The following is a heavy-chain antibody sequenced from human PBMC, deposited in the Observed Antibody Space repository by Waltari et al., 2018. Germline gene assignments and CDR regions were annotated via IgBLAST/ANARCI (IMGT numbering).Heavy chain of an antibody. CDR3: ARGRLGYCTGGVCLPSFDY. CDR1: GGSISSGDYY. J-gene: IGHJ4*02. D-gene: IGHD2-8*02. Sequence: QVQLQESGPGLVKPSQTLSLTCTVSGGSISSGDYYWSWIRQPPGKGLEWIGYIYYSGSTYYNPSLKSRVTISVDTSKNQFSLKLSSVTAADTAVYYCARGRLGYCTGGVCLPSFDYWGQGTLVTVSS. CDR2: IYYSGST. V-gene: IGHV4-30-4*08.